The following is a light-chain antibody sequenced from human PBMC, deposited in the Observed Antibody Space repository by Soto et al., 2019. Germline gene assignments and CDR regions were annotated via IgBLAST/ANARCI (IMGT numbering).Light chain of an antibody. CDR3: QQYGSSPRT. Sequence: IVLTQSPATLSLSPWKRAALSCRASQSVSSSYLAWYQQKPGQAPRLLIYGASSRATGIPDRFSGSGSGTDFTLTISRLEPEDFAVYYCQQYGSSPRTFGQGTKVDIK. CDR1: QSVSSSY. CDR2: GAS. V-gene: IGKV3-20*01. J-gene: IGKJ1*01.